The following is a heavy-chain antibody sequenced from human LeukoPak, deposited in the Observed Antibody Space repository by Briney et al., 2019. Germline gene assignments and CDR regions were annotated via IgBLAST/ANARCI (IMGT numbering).Heavy chain of an antibody. D-gene: IGHD3-10*01. CDR3: AKRVGVGYYYMDV. J-gene: IGHJ6*03. CDR2: IRYDGSNK. V-gene: IGHV3-30*02. CDR1: GFTSSSYG. Sequence: GGSLRLSCAASGFTSSSYGMHWVRQAPGKGLEWVAFIRYDGSNKYYADSVKGRITISRDNSKNTLYLQMNSLRAEDTAVYYCAKRVGVGYYYMDVWGKGTTVTISS.